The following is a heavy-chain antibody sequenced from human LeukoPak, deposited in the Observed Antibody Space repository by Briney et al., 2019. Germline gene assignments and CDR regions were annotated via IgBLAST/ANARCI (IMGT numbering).Heavy chain of an antibody. CDR3: ASRLRGMDY. D-gene: IGHD3-10*01. J-gene: IGHJ4*02. CDR2: IYYSGST. CDR1: GGSISSSSYY. Sequence: SETLSLTCTVSGGSISSSSYYWGWIRQPPGKGLEWIGSIYYSGSTYYNPSLKSRVTISVDTSKNQFSLKLSSVTAAGTAVYYCASRLRGMDYWGQGTLVTVSS. V-gene: IGHV4-39*07.